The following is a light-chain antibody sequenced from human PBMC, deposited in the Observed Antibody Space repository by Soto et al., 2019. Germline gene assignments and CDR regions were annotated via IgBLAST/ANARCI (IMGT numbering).Light chain of an antibody. CDR3: QQRGNWPPT. CDR2: DAS. CDR1: QSLSSY. V-gene: IGKV3-11*01. J-gene: IGKJ3*01. Sequence: EVVLTQSPATLSLSPGERAPLSCRASQSLSSYLAWYQQKPGQAPRLLIYDASNRATDIPARFSGCGSGTDFTLPISSLEPEDFAVYFYQQRGNWPPTFGPGTKVEIK.